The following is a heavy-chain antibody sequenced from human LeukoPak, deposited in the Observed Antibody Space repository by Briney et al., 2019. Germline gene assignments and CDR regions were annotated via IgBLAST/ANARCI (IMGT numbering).Heavy chain of an antibody. CDR3: ARRGYYYGSGSYYPLDY. D-gene: IGHD3-10*01. Sequence: SETLSLTCTVSGGSISGYYWGWIRQPPGKGLEWIGYIYYSGSTNYNPSLESRVTISVDTSKNQFSLKLSSVTAADTAVYYCARRGYYYGSGSYYPLDYWGQGTLVTVSS. CDR2: IYYSGST. V-gene: IGHV4-59*12. J-gene: IGHJ4*02. CDR1: GGSISGYY.